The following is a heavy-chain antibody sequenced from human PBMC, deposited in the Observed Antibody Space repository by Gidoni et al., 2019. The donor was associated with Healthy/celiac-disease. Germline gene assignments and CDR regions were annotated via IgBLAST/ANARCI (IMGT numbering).Heavy chain of an antibody. CDR2: IYYSGRT. CDR1: GGSISSYD. Sequence: HVQLQESGPGLVKPSETLSLICTASGGSISSYDWSWFRKPPGKGLEWLWYIYYSGRTTYHPSHTSHVTISVNTSKSQFSLDLSSVAAADTAVYYCAGAHGQDFGFDYWGQGTMVTVSS. V-gene: IGHV4-59*01. D-gene: IGHD3-10*01. CDR3: AGAHGQDFGFDY. J-gene: IGHJ4*02.